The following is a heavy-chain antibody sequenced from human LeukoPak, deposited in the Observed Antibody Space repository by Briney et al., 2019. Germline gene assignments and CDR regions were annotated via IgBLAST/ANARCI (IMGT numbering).Heavy chain of an antibody. V-gene: IGHV3-21*01. CDR2: ITTTFYT. J-gene: IGHJ4*02. CDR3: ARVRAKWYEDY. Sequence: PGGSLRLSCAASGFTFSSYSFNWVPQVPGKGLEWVSSITTTFYTYYTDSVKGRFTISRDNAKNSLYLQMISQRAEDTAVYYCARVRAKWYEDYWGQGTLVTVSS. CDR1: GFTFSSYS. D-gene: IGHD2-15*01.